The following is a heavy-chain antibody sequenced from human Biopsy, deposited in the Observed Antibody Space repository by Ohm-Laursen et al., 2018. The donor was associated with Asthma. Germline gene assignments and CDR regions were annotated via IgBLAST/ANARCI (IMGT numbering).Heavy chain of an antibody. D-gene: IGHD6-13*01. Sequence: TLSLTCTVSNGSISSNFYYWRWIRQPPGKGLEWVGSIHKNGIGYYKSSLKSRLTISVDTSKNQFSLKVTSVTAADTAVYYCARQKLAAAEGPFDLWGQGTMVIVSS. CDR1: NGSISSNFYY. V-gene: IGHV4-39*01. CDR2: IHKNGIG. J-gene: IGHJ3*01. CDR3: ARQKLAAAEGPFDL.